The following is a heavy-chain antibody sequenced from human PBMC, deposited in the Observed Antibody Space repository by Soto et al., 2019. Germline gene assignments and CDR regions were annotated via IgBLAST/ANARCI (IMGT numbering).Heavy chain of an antibody. V-gene: IGHV4-34*01. Sequence: SETLSLTCAVYGGSFSAYYWSWIRQPPGKGLEWIGEINHSGGTSYNPSLKSRVTISVDKSKNQFSLKLTSVTAADTAVYYCTRVAAAGASAAAGASDYWGQGTLVTVSS. J-gene: IGHJ4*02. CDR2: INHSGGT. D-gene: IGHD6-13*01. CDR3: TRVAAAGASAAAGASDY. CDR1: GGSFSAYY.